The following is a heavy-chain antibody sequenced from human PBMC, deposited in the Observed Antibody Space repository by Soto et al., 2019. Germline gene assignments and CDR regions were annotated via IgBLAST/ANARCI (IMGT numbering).Heavy chain of an antibody. D-gene: IGHD2-8*01. Sequence: QVQLVESGGGLFKPVGSLRLPCAASGFTFSDYYMSWIRQAPGRGLESLSYINRNGKNRDYADSVRGRFTISRDNAKTSLYLEMNGLSVEDTAVYYCARRRRTDMDDIVLMHDFDFWGQGTLVTVS. CDR1: GFTFSDYY. CDR2: INRNGKNR. CDR3: ARRRRTDMDDIVLMHDFDF. J-gene: IGHJ4*02. V-gene: IGHV3-11*01.